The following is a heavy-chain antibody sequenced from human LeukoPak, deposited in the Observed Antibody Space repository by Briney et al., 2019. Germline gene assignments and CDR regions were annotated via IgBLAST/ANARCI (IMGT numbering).Heavy chain of an antibody. V-gene: IGHV3-21*01. Sequence: GGSLRLSCAASGFTFSSYSMNWVRQAPGKGLEWASSISSSSSYIYYADSVKGRFTISRDNAKNSLYLQMNSLRAEDTAVYYCARDHYGSGSYDYWGQGTLVTVSS. CDR3: ARDHYGSGSYDY. J-gene: IGHJ4*02. D-gene: IGHD3-10*01. CDR1: GFTFSSYS. CDR2: ISSSSSYI.